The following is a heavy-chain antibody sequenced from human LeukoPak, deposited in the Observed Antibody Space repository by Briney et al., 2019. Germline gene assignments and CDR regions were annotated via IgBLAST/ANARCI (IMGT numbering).Heavy chain of an antibody. D-gene: IGHD1-7*01. Sequence: PSETLSLTCTVSGGSISSSSYYWGWIRQPPGKGLEWIGSIYYSGSTYYNPSLKSRVTISVDTSKNQFSLKLSSVTAADTAVYYCAREGTKGGLPGGGRIDYWGQGTLVTVSS. CDR2: IYYSGST. CDR1: GGSISSSSYY. V-gene: IGHV4-39*07. CDR3: AREGTKGGLPGGGRIDY. J-gene: IGHJ4*02.